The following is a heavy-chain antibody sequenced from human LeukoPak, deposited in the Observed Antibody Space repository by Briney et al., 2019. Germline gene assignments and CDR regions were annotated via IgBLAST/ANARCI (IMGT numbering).Heavy chain of an antibody. Sequence: SGPTLVNPTQTLTLTCTFSGFSLTTTGMRVSLIRQPPGKALEWLARTDWDDDKFYSTSLKTRLTISKDTSKNQVVLTMTNMDPVDTATYYCARLQGATIGAKWFDPWGQGTQVTVSS. V-gene: IGHV2-70*04. J-gene: IGHJ5*02. CDR2: TDWDDDK. CDR3: ARLQGATIGAKWFDP. D-gene: IGHD4/OR15-4a*01. CDR1: GFSLTTTGMR.